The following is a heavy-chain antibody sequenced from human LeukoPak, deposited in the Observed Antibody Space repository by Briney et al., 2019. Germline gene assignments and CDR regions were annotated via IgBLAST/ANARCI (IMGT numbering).Heavy chain of an antibody. CDR2: ISSSSSYI. CDR3: AREISSSWYGNWFDP. D-gene: IGHD6-13*01. CDR1: GFTFSSYS. V-gene: IGHV3-21*01. Sequence: GGSLRLSCAAPGFTFSSYSMNWVRQAPGKGLEWVSSISSSSSYIYYADSVKGRFTISRDNAKNSLYLQMNSLRAEDTAVYYCAREISSSWYGNWFDPWGQGTLVTVSS. J-gene: IGHJ5*02.